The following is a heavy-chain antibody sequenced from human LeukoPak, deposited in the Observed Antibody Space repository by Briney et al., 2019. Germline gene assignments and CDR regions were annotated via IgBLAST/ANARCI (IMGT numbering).Heavy chain of an antibody. CDR1: GFTFSDYY. D-gene: IGHD1-26*01. J-gene: IGHJ3*02. CDR2: ISSSGSTI. V-gene: IGHV3-11*01. CDR3: ARERAVGIVIYAFDI. Sequence: AGGSLRLSCAASGFTFSDYYMSWIRQAPGKGLEWVSYISSSGSTIYYADSVKGRFTISRDNAKNSLYLQMNSLRAEDTAVYYCARERAVGIVIYAFDIWGQGTMVTVSS.